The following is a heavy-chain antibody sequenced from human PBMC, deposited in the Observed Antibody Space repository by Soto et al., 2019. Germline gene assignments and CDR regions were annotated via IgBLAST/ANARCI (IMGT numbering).Heavy chain of an antibody. D-gene: IGHD4-4*01. CDR3: ARVASDYINSADH. V-gene: IGHV3-23*01. CDR1: GFIFNAYA. CDR2: IGGSGGNT. J-gene: IGHJ4*02. Sequence: EVQLLESGGGLVQPGGSLRLSCEASGFIFNAYAMTWVRQAPGKGLEWVSAIGGSGGNTYYAASVKGRFTISRDNSKDTVDLEMNRMRVDDTAVYFCARVASDYINSADHWGQGILVTVSS.